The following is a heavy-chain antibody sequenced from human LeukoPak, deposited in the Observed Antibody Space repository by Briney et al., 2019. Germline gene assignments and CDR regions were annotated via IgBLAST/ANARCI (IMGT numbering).Heavy chain of an antibody. Sequence: PSETLSLTCTVSGYSISSGYYWGWIRPPPGKGLEWIGSIYHSGSTYYNPSLKSRVTISVDTSKNQFSLKLSSVTAADTAVYYCAREKSAGTTLTGYYTFDYWGQGTLVTVSS. V-gene: IGHV4-38-2*02. CDR2: IYHSGST. J-gene: IGHJ4*02. D-gene: IGHD3-9*01. CDR3: AREKSAGTTLTGYYTFDY. CDR1: GYSISSGYY.